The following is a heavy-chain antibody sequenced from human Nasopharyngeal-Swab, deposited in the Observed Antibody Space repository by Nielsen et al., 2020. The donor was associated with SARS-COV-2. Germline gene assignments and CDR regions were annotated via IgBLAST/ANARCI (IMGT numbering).Heavy chain of an antibody. V-gene: IGHV1-8*01. D-gene: IGHD3-9*01. J-gene: IGHJ6*02. CDR2: MNPNSGNT. Sequence: WSRQAPGQGFGGLGWMNPNSGNTGYAQKFQGRVTMTRNTSISTAYMELSSLRSEDTAVYYCARVPRLRYFDWLLYSYYYYGMDVWGQGTTVTVSS. CDR3: ARVPRLRYFDWLLYSYYYYGMDV.